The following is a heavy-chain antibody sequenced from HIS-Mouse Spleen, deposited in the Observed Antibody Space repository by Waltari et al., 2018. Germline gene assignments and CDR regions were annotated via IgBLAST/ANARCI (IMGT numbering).Heavy chain of an antibody. Sequence: AASGFTFSSYGMHWVRQAPGKGLEWVAVISYDGSNKYYADSVKGRFTISRDNSKNTLYLQMNSLRAEDTAVYYCAKDTSGSYSDYWGQGTLVTVSS. CDR3: AKDTSGSYSDY. J-gene: IGHJ4*02. CDR2: ISYDGSNK. CDR1: GFTFSSYG. V-gene: IGHV3-30*18. D-gene: IGHD1-26*01.